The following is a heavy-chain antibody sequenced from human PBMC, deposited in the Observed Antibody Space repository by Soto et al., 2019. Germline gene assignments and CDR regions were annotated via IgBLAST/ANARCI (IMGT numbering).Heavy chain of an antibody. Sequence: ASVKVSCKASGYMFTGYYIHWVRQAPGQGLEWMGWINPKSGGTKYAEKFQGRVSMTGDTSITTAYLELSSLTSDETAVDSCATDRVAFDMWGQATKVT. CDR2: INPKSGGT. V-gene: IGHV1-2*02. CDR1: GYMFTGYY. CDR3: ATDRVAFDM. D-gene: IGHD3-22*01. J-gene: IGHJ3*02.